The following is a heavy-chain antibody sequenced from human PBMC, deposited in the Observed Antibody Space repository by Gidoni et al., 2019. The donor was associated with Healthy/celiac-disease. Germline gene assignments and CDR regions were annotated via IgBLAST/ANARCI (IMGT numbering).Heavy chain of an antibody. J-gene: IGHJ4*02. CDR1: GGSISSSSYY. D-gene: IGHD1-26*01. Sequence: QLQLQESGPGLVKPSETLSLTCTVSGGSISSSSYYWGWIRQPPGKGLEWIGSTYYSGSTYYNPSLKSRVTISVDTSKNQFSLKLSSVTAADTAVYYCARIGLSGPIDYWGQGTLVTVSS. CDR3: ARIGLSGPIDY. CDR2: TYYSGST. V-gene: IGHV4-39*07.